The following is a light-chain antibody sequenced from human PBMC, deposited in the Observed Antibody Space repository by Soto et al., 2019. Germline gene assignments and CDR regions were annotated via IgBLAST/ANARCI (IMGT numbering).Light chain of an antibody. CDR2: EGT. J-gene: IGLJ2*01. CDR1: SSNVGTYDL. V-gene: IGLV2-23*01. CDR3: CSFAVGAALV. Sequence: QSALTQPASVSASPGQSITISCTGTSSNVGTYDLVSWYQHPPDKAPKLIIYEGTKRPSGISSRFSGSKSGNTASLTISGLQAEDDADYYCCSFAVGAALVFGGGTKLTVL.